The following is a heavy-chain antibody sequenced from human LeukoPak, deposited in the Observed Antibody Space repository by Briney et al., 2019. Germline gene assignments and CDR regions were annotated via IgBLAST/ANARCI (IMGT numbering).Heavy chain of an antibody. D-gene: IGHD1-26*01. J-gene: IGHJ4*02. CDR2: INHSGST. CDR3: ARVGGATSFDY. CDR1: GGSFSGYY. Sequence: SETLSLTCAVYGGSFSGYYWSWIRQPPGEGLEWIGEINHSGSTNYNPSLKSRVTISVDTSKNQFSLKLSSVTAADTAVYYCARVGGATSFDYWGQGTLVTVSS. V-gene: IGHV4-34*01.